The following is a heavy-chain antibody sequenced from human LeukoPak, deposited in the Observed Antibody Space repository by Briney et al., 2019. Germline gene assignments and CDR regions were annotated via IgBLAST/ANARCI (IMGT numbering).Heavy chain of an antibody. CDR2: IHYSGNT. Sequence: SETLSLTCTVSGGSTSSSNFYWGWIRQPPGMGLEWIGGIHYSGNTYYNPSLKSRVTISIDTSKNQFSLKLSSVTAADTAVYYCARLGAGPTYYDFWSGYSSFYFDYWGQGTLVAVSS. V-gene: IGHV4-39*01. D-gene: IGHD3-3*01. J-gene: IGHJ4*02. CDR1: GGSTSSSNFY. CDR3: ARLGAGPTYYDFWSGYSSFYFDY.